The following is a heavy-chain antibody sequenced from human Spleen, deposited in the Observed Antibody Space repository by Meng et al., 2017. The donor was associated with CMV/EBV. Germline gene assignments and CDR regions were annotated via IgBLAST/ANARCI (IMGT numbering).Heavy chain of an antibody. CDR3: ARAQCGCSSSWYKCYFDY. Sequence: GPGRVQPSQTLSPPCAISGDSDSSNSAAWNWIRQSPSRGLEWLGRTYYRSKWYNDYAVSVKSRITINPDTSKNQFSLQLNSVTPEDTAVYYCARAQCGCSSSWYKCYFDYWGQGTLVTVSS. D-gene: IGHD6-13*01. CDR1: GDSDSSNSAA. CDR2: TYYRSKWYN. V-gene: IGHV6-1*01. J-gene: IGHJ4*02.